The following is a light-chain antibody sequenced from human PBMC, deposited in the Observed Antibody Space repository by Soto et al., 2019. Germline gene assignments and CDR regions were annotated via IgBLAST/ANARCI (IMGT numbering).Light chain of an antibody. CDR3: QQYGSSPGT. Sequence: EIVLTQSPGTLSLSPGERATLSCRASQSVSSSYLAWYQQKPGQAPRLLFYGASSRATGIPDRFSGSGSGTDFTLTISRLEPEDFAVYYCQQYGSSPGTFGQGTKVDIK. CDR1: QSVSSSY. V-gene: IGKV3-20*01. CDR2: GAS. J-gene: IGKJ1*01.